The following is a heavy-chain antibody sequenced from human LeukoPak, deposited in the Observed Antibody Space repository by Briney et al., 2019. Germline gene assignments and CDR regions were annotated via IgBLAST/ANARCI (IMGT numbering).Heavy chain of an antibody. CDR3: ARDFTPEWFDIH. CDR2: ISYDGSNK. Sequence: GGSLRLSCAASGFTFSSYAMHWVRQAPGKGLEWVAVISYDGSNKYYADSVKGRFTISRDNSKNTLYLQMNSLRAEDTAVYYCARDFTPEWFDIHWGQGTLVTVS. V-gene: IGHV3-30-3*01. CDR1: GFTFSSYA. J-gene: IGHJ4*02. D-gene: IGHD3-3*01.